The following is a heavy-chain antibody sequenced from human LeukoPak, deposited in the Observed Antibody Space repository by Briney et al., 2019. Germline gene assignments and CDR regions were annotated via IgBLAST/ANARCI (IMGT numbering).Heavy chain of an antibody. D-gene: IGHD3-22*01. CDR1: GFTFSSST. V-gene: IGHV1-58*02. CDR2: IVVGSGNT. Sequence: SVKVSCKASGFTFSSSTMQWVRQARGQRLEWIGWIVVGSGNTNYAQKFQERVTITRDMSTSTAYMELSSLRSEDTAVYYCAAGYDSSGYYLDDWGQGTLVALSS. CDR3: AAGYDSSGYYLDD. J-gene: IGHJ4*02.